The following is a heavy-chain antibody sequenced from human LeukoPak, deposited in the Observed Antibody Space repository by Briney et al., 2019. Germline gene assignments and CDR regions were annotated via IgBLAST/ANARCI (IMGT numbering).Heavy chain of an antibody. CDR3: ARGHIVVGYYYYMDV. CDR2: INTDGSST. D-gene: IGHD2-15*01. J-gene: IGHJ6*03. V-gene: IGHV3-74*01. CDR1: GFTFSSYW. Sequence: GGSLRLSCAASGFTFSSYWMHWVRQAPGKGLVWVSRINTDGSSTNYADSVKGRFTISRDNAKNTLYLQMNSLRAEDTAVYYCARGHIVVGYYYYMDVWGKGTTVTVSS.